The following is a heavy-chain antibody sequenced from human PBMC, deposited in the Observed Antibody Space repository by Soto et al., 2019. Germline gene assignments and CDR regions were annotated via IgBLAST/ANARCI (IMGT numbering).Heavy chain of an antibody. J-gene: IGHJ4*02. D-gene: IGHD6-6*01. CDR3: AGGIAARPLGY. V-gene: IGHV4-30-2*01. CDR2: IYHSGST. CDR1: GGSISSGGYS. Sequence: QLQLQESGSGLVKPSQTLSLTCAVSGGSISSGGYSWSWIRQPPGKGLEWIGYIYHSGSTYYNPSLKTRVTISVDSSKKQFSLKLSSVTAADTAVYYCAGGIAARPLGYWGQGTLVTVSS.